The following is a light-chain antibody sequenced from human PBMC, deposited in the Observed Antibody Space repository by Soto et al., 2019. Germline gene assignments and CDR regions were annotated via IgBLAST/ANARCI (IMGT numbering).Light chain of an antibody. CDR1: NSDVGSYNL. CDR3: SSYAGSSTYV. J-gene: IGLJ1*01. V-gene: IGLV2-23*02. CDR2: EVS. Sequence: SVLTQPASVSGSPGQSITISCTGTNSDVGSYNLVSWYQQHPGKATKLMIYEVSKRPSGFSNHFYGSKSGNTASLTNYRLQAEDEADYYCSSYAGSSTYVFGTGTKVTVL.